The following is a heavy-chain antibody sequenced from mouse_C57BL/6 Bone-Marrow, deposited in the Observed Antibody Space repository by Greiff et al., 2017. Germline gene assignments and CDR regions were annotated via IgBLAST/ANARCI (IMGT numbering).Heavy chain of an antibody. CDR1: GFNIKDDY. V-gene: IGHV14-4*01. D-gene: IGHD1-1*01. Sequence: VQLQQSGAELVRPGASVKLSCTASGFNIKDDYMHWVKQRPEQGLEWIGWIDPENGDTEYASKFQGKATIPADTSSNTAYLQLSSLTSEDTAVYYCTNYYGSRYYFDYWGQGTTLTVSS. J-gene: IGHJ2*01. CDR2: IDPENGDT. CDR3: TNYYGSRYYFDY.